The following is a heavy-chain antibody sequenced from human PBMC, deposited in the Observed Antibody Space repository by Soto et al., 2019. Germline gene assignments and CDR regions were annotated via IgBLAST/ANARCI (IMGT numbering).Heavy chain of an antibody. J-gene: IGHJ2*01. CDR1: GFTFSSYA. V-gene: IGHV3-30-3*01. D-gene: IGHD5-18*01. CDR2: ISYDGSNK. CDR3: ASSPSWGPAMVLWYFDL. Sequence: QVQLVESGGGVVQPGRSLRLSCAASGFTFSSYAMHWVRQAAGKGLEWVAVISYDGSNKYYADSVKSRFTISRDNSKNTLYLQMNSLRAEDTAVYYCASSPSWGPAMVLWYFDLWGRGDLVTVS.